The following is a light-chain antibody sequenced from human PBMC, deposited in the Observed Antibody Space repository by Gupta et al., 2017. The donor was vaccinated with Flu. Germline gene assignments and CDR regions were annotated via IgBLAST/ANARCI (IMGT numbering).Light chain of an antibody. J-gene: IGLJ2*01. V-gene: IGLV2-8*01. CDR2: EAS. CDR1: SSDIGAYNF. CDR3: SAHTRNDYF. Sequence: QSALTQPPSASGSPGQSVTISSTGTSSDIGAYNFASWHQQYPAHAPILFIYEASNRAAGGRVCFSDSESATTASMTVSGLEAEDDYYYYSSAHTRNDYFVGGGTTRTVL.